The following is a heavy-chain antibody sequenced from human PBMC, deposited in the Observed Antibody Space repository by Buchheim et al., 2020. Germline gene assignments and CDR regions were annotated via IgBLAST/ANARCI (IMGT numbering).Heavy chain of an antibody. V-gene: IGHV4-61*02. D-gene: IGHD6-19*01. CDR2: IYKSGST. Sequence: QVRLQESGLGLVKPSQTLSLTCTLSGGSISSGTYYWIWIRQPAGKGLEWLGRIYKSGSTNYNPSFKSRVTMSLDTSKNQFSLKLSSVTAADTAVYYCARDRAVAGSGWFDPWGQGTL. CDR1: GGSISSGTYY. CDR3: ARDRAVAGSGWFDP. J-gene: IGHJ5*02.